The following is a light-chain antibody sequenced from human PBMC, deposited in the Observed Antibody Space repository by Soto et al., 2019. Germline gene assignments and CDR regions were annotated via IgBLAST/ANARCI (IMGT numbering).Light chain of an antibody. CDR3: SSYTSSSTLV. J-gene: IGLJ2*01. CDR2: EDS. CDR1: STDVGCYNY. V-gene: IGLV2-14*01. Sequence: QSALTQPASVPGSPGQSITISCTGTSTDVGCYNYVSWYHQHPAKAPKLMIYEDSNRPSGVSNRFSGSNSGNTAPLTISGRQVECEADYYCSSYTSSSTLVFGGGTKVPVL.